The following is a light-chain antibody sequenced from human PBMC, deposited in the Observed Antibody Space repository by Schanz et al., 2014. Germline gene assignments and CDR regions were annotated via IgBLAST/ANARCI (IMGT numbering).Light chain of an antibody. Sequence: QSALTQPPSASGSPGQSVTISCTGTSSDVGGYNYVSWYQQHPGKAPKLMIYEVNKRPSGVPDRFSGSKSGNTASLTVSGLQPEDEAQYYCHSYAGHYAWVFGGGTKLTVL. V-gene: IGLV2-8*01. J-gene: IGLJ3*02. CDR3: HSYAGHYAWV. CDR2: EVN. CDR1: SSDVGGYNY.